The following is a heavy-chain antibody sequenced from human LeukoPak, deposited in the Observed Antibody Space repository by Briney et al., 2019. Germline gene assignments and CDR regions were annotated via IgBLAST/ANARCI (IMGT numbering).Heavy chain of an antibody. Sequence: SETLSLTCTVSGGSISSYYWSWIRQPAGKGLEWIGRIYTSGSTNYNPSLKSRVTMSVDTSKNQFSLKLRSVTAADTAVYYCARGYDGSGYYYRNWYFDLWGRGTLVT. CDR3: ARGYDGSGYYYRNWYFDL. CDR1: GGSISSYY. J-gene: IGHJ2*01. CDR2: IYTSGST. V-gene: IGHV4-4*07. D-gene: IGHD3-22*01.